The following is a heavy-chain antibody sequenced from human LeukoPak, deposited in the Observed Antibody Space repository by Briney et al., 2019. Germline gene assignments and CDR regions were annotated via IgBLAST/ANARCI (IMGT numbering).Heavy chain of an antibody. CDR3: ARGHRSGGSFPPALDY. Sequence: SVKVSCTASGGTFSSYAISWVRQAPGQGLEWMGGIIPIFGTANYAQKFQGRVTITADESTSTAYMELSSLRSEDTAAYYCARGHRSGGSFPPALDYWGQGTLVTVSS. CDR2: IIPIFGTA. J-gene: IGHJ4*02. D-gene: IGHD2-15*01. CDR1: GGTFSSYA. V-gene: IGHV1-69*13.